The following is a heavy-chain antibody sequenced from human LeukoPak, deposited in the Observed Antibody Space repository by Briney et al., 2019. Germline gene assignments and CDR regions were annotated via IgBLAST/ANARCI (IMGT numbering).Heavy chain of an antibody. D-gene: IGHD3-16*02. CDR1: GYSISSGYY. Sequence: SGTLSLTCTVSGYSISSGYYWGWIRQPPGKGLEWIGSIYHSGSTYYNPSLKSRVTISVDTSKNQFSLKLSSVTAADTAVYYCARDPTYYDYVWGSYRHDAFDIWGQGTMVTVSS. CDR2: IYHSGST. V-gene: IGHV4-38-2*02. CDR3: ARDPTYYDYVWGSYRHDAFDI. J-gene: IGHJ3*02.